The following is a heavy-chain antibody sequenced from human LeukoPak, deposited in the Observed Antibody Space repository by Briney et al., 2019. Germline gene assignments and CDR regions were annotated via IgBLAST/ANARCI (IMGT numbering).Heavy chain of an antibody. V-gene: IGHV3-15*01. D-gene: IGHD2-21*02. CDR3: TTSYIVVVTATN. Sequence: PGGSLRLSCAASGFTFSNAWMSWVRQAPGKGLEWVGRIKSKTDGGTTDYAAPVKGRFTISRDDSKNTLYLQMNSLKTEDTAVYYCTTSYIVVVTATNWGQGTLVTVSS. CDR1: GFTFSNAW. CDR2: IKSKTDGGTT. J-gene: IGHJ4*02.